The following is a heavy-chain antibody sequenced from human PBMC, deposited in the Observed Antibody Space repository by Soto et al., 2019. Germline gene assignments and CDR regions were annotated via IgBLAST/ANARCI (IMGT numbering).Heavy chain of an antibody. D-gene: IGHD2-15*01. V-gene: IGHV4-34*01. CDR2: INHSGST. CDR3: VRSPGYCSGGSCYVRYYFDY. J-gene: IGHJ4*02. Sequence: NPSETLSLTCAVYGGSFSGYYWSWIRQPPGKGLEWIGEINHSGSTNHNPSLKSRVTISVDTSKNQFSLKLSSVTAADTAVYYCVRSPGYCSGGSCYVRYYFDYWGQGTLVTVSS. CDR1: GGSFSGYY.